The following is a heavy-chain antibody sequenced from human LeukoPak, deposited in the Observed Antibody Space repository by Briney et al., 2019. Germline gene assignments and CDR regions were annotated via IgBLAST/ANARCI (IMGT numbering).Heavy chain of an antibody. J-gene: IGHJ3*02. V-gene: IGHV3-64D*06. CDR1: GFTFSSYA. D-gene: IGHD3-10*01. CDR2: ISSNGGST. Sequence: GGSLRLSCSASGFTFSSYAMHWVRQAPGKGLEYVSAISSNGGSTYYADSVKGRFTISRDNSKNTLYLQMSSLRAEDTAVYYCGKGRRITMVRGVKGDAFDIWGQGTMVTVSS. CDR3: GKGRRITMVRGVKGDAFDI.